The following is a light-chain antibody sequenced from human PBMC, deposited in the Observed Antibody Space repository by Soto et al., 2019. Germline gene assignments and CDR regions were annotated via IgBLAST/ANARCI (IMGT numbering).Light chain of an antibody. CDR1: QTMNNY. CDR3: QQTNSKPWT. V-gene: IGKV1-39*01. Sequence: DLQMTQSPSSLSASVGDRVTITCRASQTMNNYLNWYQQKPGKAPQLLIYAASSLQSGVPSRFSGSGFGTDFTLTITSLQPEDFATYYCQQTNSKPWTFGQGTRVEIK. CDR2: AAS. J-gene: IGKJ1*01.